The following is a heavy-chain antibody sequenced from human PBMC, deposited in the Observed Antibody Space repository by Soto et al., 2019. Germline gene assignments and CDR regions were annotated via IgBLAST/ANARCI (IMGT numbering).Heavy chain of an antibody. V-gene: IGHV3-30*04. CDR3: ARSAGGSYPQYDY. D-gene: IGHD1-26*01. Sequence: GGSLRLSCAASGFTFSSYAMHWVRQAPGTGLEWVAVISYDGRAKYYPDSVKGRFTISRDNSKNTLYLQMNSLRAEDTDVYYCARSAGGSYPQYDYWGQGTLVTVSS. CDR2: ISYDGRAK. J-gene: IGHJ4*02. CDR1: GFTFSSYA.